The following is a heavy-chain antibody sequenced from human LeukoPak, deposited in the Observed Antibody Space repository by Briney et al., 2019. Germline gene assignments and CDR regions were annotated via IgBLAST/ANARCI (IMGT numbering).Heavy chain of an antibody. Sequence: PSETLSLTCTVSGGSISSGDYYWSWIRQPPGKGLEWIGYIYYSGSTYYNPSLKSRVTISVDTSKNQLSLKLSSVTAADTAVYYCARFQSKMGSDAFDIWGQGTMVTVSS. D-gene: IGHD5-24*01. V-gene: IGHV4-30-4*08. CDR1: GGSISSGDYY. J-gene: IGHJ3*02. CDR3: ARFQSKMGSDAFDI. CDR2: IYYSGST.